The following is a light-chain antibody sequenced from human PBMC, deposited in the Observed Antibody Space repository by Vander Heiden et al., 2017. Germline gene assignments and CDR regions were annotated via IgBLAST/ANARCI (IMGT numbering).Light chain of an antibody. CDR1: QSVNIF. J-gene: IGKJ5*01. CDR2: KAS. Sequence: DIVLTHSPSPLSLSPPETATLSYAASQSVNIFLAWYQQKPGQAPRLLISKASNRATGIPARFSGSGSGTDFTLTISSLDPEDFAVYYCQQRSHWPITFGQGTRLEIK. V-gene: IGKV3-11*01. CDR3: QQRSHWPIT.